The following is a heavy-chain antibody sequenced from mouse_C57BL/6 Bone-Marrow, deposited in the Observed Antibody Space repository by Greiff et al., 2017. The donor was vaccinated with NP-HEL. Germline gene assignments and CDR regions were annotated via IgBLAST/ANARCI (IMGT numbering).Heavy chain of an antibody. CDR2: IDPENGDT. J-gene: IGHJ2*01. CDR3: TTLTAYYFDY. D-gene: IGHD2-13*01. Sequence: VQLQQSGAELVRPGASVKLSCTASGFNIQDDYMHWVKQRPEQGLDWIGWIDPENGDTEYASKFQGKATITAATSSNTAYLQLSSLISEDTAVYSCTTLTAYYFDYWGQGTTLTVSA. V-gene: IGHV14-4*01. CDR1: GFNIQDDY.